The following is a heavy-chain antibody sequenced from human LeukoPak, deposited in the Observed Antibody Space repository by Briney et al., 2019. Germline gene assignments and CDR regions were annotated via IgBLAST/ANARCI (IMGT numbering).Heavy chain of an antibody. Sequence: SETLSLTCTVSGGSISSYYWSWIRQPAGKGLEWIGRIYTSGSTNYNSSLKSRVTMSVDTSKNQFSLKLSSVTAADTAVYYCARERGSYQVRQGWFDPWGQGTLVTVSS. CDR2: IYTSGST. CDR3: ARERGSYQVRQGWFDP. D-gene: IGHD1-26*01. J-gene: IGHJ5*02. V-gene: IGHV4-4*07. CDR1: GGSISSYY.